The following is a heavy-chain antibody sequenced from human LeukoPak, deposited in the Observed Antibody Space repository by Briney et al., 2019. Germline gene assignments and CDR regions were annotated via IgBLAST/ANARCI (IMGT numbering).Heavy chain of an antibody. Sequence: GGSLRLSRVASGFTVDTYWMSWVRQAPGKGLDWVAHIKEDGTRKYYVDSVRGRFTISRDNAKNSLFLQMNSLRVEDTAVFYCVAWGSLVVWGQGTLVTVSS. V-gene: IGHV3-7*01. D-gene: IGHD3-16*01. CDR2: IKEDGTRK. CDR3: VAWGSLVV. CDR1: GFTVDTYW. J-gene: IGHJ4*02.